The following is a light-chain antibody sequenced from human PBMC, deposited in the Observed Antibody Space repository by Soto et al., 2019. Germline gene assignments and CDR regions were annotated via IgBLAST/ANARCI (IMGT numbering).Light chain of an antibody. V-gene: IGKV3-20*01. CDR1: QSVSSSY. CDR2: GAS. Sequence: EIVLTPSPGTLSFSPGERATLTCRASQSVSSSYLAWFQQKPGQPPRLLIYGASSRATGIPDRFSGSGSGTDFTLTISRLEPEDFAVYYCQQYGNAPFTFGPGTKVDIK. CDR3: QQYGNAPFT. J-gene: IGKJ3*01.